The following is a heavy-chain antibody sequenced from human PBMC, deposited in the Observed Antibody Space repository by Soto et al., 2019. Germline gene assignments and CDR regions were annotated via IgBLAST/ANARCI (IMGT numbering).Heavy chain of an antibody. CDR1: GYSFASHW. Sequence: GESLKISCKGSGYSFASHWVAWVRQMPEKGLEWIGTIYPGDSDTKYSSAFRGHVTISADTSVSTAYLQWRSLEATDSAIYYCARYSGSYWHYLDFWGQGTLGTSPQ. V-gene: IGHV5-51*01. CDR2: IYPGDSDT. D-gene: IGHD1-26*01. J-gene: IGHJ4*02. CDR3: ARYSGSYWHYLDF.